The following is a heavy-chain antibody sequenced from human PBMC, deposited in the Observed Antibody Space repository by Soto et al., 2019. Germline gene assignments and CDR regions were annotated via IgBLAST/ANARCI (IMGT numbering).Heavy chain of an antibody. CDR3: ATVVWAVGRYSSSASGSFDP. J-gene: IGHJ5*02. D-gene: IGHD6-13*01. CDR1: GYTLTELS. Sequence: ASVKVSCKVSGYTLTELSMHWVRQAPGKGLEWMGGFDPEDGETIYAQKFQGRVTMTEDTSTDTAHMELSSLRSEDTAVYYCATVVWAVGRYSSSASGSFDPWGQGTLVTVSS. V-gene: IGHV1-24*01. CDR2: FDPEDGET.